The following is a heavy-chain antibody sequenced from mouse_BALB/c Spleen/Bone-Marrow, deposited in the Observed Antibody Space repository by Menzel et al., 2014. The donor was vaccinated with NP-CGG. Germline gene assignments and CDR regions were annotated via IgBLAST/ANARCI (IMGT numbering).Heavy chain of an antibody. Sequence: EVQGVESGGGLVKSGGSLKLSCAASGFRFNSYGMSWVRQTPEKRLEWVPTISGGGSYTFYPDSVKGRFTISRDNAKNNLYLQLSSLRSEDTALYYCARHAYYDQTEVSFVYWGQGTLVTVSA. V-gene: IGHV5-9-2*01. J-gene: IGHJ3*01. CDR3: ARHAYYDQTEVSFVY. CDR1: GFRFNSYG. CDR2: ISGGGSYT. D-gene: IGHD2-4*01.